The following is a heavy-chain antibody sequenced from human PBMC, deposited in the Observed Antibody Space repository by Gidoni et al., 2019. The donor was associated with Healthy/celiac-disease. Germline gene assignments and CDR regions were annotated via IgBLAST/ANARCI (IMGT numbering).Heavy chain of an antibody. CDR3: ARHLIGVVILRWYFDL. CDR1: GGSISRSSYS. CDR2: IYYSGST. V-gene: IGHV4-39*01. J-gene: IGHJ2*01. Sequence: QLQLQESGPGLVKPSETLSLTCTVSGGSISRSSYSWGWIRQPPGKGLEWIGSIYYSGSTYYNPSLKSRVTISVDTSKNQFSLKLSSVTAADTAVYYCARHLIGVVILRWYFDLWGRGTLVTVSS. D-gene: IGHD3-3*01.